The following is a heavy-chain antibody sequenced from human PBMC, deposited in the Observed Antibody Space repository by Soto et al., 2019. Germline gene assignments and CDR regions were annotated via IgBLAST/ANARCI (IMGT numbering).Heavy chain of an antibody. D-gene: IGHD2-21*02. CDR3: ARRGGGGGVVVTANLDY. J-gene: IGHJ4*02. CDR1: GGSFSGYY. V-gene: IGHV4-34*01. Sequence: PSETLSLTCAVYGGSFSGYYWSWIRQPPGKGLEWIGEINHSGSTNYNPSLKSRVTISVDTSKNQFSLKLSSVTAADTAVYYCARRGGGGGVVVTANLDYWGKGTLVTVPS. CDR2: INHSGST.